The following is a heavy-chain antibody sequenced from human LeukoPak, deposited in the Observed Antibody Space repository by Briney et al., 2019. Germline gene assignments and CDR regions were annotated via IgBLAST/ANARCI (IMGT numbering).Heavy chain of an antibody. V-gene: IGHV4-4*07. CDR3: AREPTSGREATSGRPLDY. CDR1: GGSISVYF. J-gene: IGHJ4*02. Sequence: SETLSLTCTVSGGSISVYFWSCIPQPARKGLEWIGRIYSSGSNNYNPSLKSRVTMSLDTSKNHFSLNLTSVTAADTAVYYCAREPTSGREATSGRPLDYWGQGTLVTVSS. D-gene: IGHD1-26*01. CDR2: IYSSGSN.